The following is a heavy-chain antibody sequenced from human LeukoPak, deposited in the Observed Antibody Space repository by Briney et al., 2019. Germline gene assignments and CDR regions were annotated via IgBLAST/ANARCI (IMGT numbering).Heavy chain of an antibody. CDR1: GFTFSSYG. CDR2: IWYDGSNK. CDR3: ARVDQPLYYFDY. D-gene: IGHD2-2*01. V-gene: IGHV3-33*01. Sequence: PGRSLRLSCAASGFTFSSYGMHWVRQAPGKGLEWVAVIWYDGSNKYYADSVKGRFTISRDNSKNTLYLQMNSLRAEDTAVYYCARVDQPLYYFDYWGQGTLVTVSS. J-gene: IGHJ4*02.